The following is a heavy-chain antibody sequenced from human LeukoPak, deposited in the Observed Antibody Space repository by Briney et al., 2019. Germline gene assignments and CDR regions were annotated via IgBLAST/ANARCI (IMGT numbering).Heavy chain of an antibody. V-gene: IGHV4-30-4*08. CDR2: IYYSGST. D-gene: IGHD6-13*01. Sequence: SETLSLTCTVSGDSITRGDYYWTWIRQPPGKGLEWIGYIYYSGSTYYNPSPKSRVTISVDTSKNQFSLKLSSVTAADTAVYYCARGDLYSSSWSDWGQGTLVTVSS. J-gene: IGHJ4*02. CDR1: GDSITRGDYY. CDR3: ARGDLYSSSWSD.